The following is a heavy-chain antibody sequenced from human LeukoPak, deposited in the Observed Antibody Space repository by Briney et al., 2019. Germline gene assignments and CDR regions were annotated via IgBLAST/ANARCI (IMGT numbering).Heavy chain of an antibody. D-gene: IGHD2-15*01. CDR1: AFTFSSNQ. J-gene: IGHJ3*01. V-gene: IGHV3-7*01. Sequence: GGSLRLSCAASAFTFSSNQRRWVRQAPGKGMEGVAKITQDGSEKYYMDSVKGRFIISRDNGKNSLYLQMNSLRVEDTAVYYCARDWRQDNAFDLWGQGTMVTVSS. CDR2: ITQDGSEK. CDR3: ARDWRQDNAFDL.